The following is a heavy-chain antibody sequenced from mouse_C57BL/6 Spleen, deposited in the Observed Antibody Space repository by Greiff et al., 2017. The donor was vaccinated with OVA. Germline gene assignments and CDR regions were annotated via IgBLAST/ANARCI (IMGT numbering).Heavy chain of an antibody. CDR3: ARRRTGTGVEDY. Sequence: VKLMESGAELVKPGASVKLSCKASGYTFTEYTIHWVKQRSGQGLEWIGWFYPGSGSITYNEKFKDKATLTADKSSSTVYMELRRLTCEDTAVYDCARRRTGTGVEDYWGQGTTLTVSS. CDR1: GYTFTEYT. J-gene: IGHJ2*01. V-gene: IGHV1-62-2*01. CDR2: FYPGSGSI. D-gene: IGHD4-1*01.